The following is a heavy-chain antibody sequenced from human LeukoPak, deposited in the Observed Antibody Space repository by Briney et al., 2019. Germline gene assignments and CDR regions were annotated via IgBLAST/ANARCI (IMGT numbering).Heavy chain of an antibody. D-gene: IGHD3-22*01. CDR1: GFTFSSYS. J-gene: IGHJ4*02. CDR3: AKVSVITMIVVVITSTGLDY. Sequence: GGSLRLSCAASGFTFSSYSMNWVRQAPGKGLEWVSSISSSSSYIYCADSVKGRFTISRDNSKNTLYLQMNSLRAEDTAVYYCAKVSVITMIVVVITSTGLDYWGQGTLVTVSS. V-gene: IGHV3-21*04. CDR2: ISSSSSYI.